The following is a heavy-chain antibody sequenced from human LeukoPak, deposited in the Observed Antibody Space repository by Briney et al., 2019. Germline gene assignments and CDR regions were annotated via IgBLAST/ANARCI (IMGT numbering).Heavy chain of an antibody. V-gene: IGHV3-66*01. CDR2: IYSGGST. CDR3: ARSMIVVDMYYYYGMDV. Sequence: PGGSLRLSCAASGFTFSSNYMSWVRQAPGKGLEWVSVIYSGGSTYYADSVKGRFTISRDNSNNTLYLQMNSLRAEDTAVYYCARSMIVVDMYYYYGMDVWGQGTTVTVSS. J-gene: IGHJ6*02. CDR1: GFTFSSNY. D-gene: IGHD3-22*01.